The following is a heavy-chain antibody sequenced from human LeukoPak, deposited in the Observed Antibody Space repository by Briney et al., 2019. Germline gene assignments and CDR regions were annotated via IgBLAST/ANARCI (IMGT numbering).Heavy chain of an antibody. CDR1: GFTFSSNW. Sequence: GGSLRLSCAASGFTFSSNWMHWVRQAPGKGLVWVSRINEDGSTTNYADSVKGRSTIFRDNAKNTLYLQMNSLRAEDTAVYYCGRSGPLAHSSMRGFGYWGQGTLVVASS. V-gene: IGHV3-74*01. CDR3: GRSGPLAHSSMRGFGY. D-gene: IGHD3-10*01. J-gene: IGHJ4*02. CDR2: INEDGSTT.